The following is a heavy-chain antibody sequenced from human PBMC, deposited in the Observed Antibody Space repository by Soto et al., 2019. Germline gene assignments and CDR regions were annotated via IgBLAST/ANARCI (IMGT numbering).Heavy chain of an antibody. CDR3: AKDRGRGSPVSGGLDV. CDR2: VSSTSSYI. D-gene: IGHD3-10*01. CDR1: GFTFSHYS. J-gene: IGHJ6*02. V-gene: IGHV3-21*03. Sequence: PGGSLRLSCAASGFTFSHYSMNWVRQAPGKGLEWVAFVSSTSSYIYYAGSVKGRFTISRDNATNSLYLQMNTLRAEDTAVHYCAKDRGRGSPVSGGLDVWGQGTTVTVSS.